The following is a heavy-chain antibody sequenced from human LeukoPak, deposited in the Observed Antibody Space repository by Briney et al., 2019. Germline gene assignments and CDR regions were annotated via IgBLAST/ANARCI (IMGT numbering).Heavy chain of an antibody. Sequence: PGRSLRLSCAVSGFTFDDYAMHWVRQVPGKGLEWVSGINWNSDSIGYADSVKGRFTTSRDNAKNSLYLQMNSLRAGDTAVYYCARDRGGGHMDVWGKGTTVTISS. CDR3: ARDRGGGHMDV. V-gene: IGHV3-9*01. CDR1: GFTFDDYA. CDR2: INWNSDSI. J-gene: IGHJ6*03. D-gene: IGHD2-15*01.